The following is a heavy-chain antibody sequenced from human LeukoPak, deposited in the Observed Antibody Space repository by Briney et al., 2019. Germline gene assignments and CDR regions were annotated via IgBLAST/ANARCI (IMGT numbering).Heavy chain of an antibody. V-gene: IGHV4-30-2*01. CDR2: IYHSGST. J-gene: IGHJ6*02. Sequence: SQTLSLTCTVSGGSISSGGYYWSWIRQPPGKGLEWIGYIYHSGSTYYNPSLKSRVTISVDRSKNQFSLKLSSVTAADTAVYYCAGGTLLYGMDVWGQGTTVTVSS. CDR1: GGSISSGGYY. D-gene: IGHD1-26*01. CDR3: AGGTLLYGMDV.